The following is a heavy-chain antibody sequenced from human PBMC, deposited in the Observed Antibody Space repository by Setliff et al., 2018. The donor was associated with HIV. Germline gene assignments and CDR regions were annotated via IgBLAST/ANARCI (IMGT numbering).Heavy chain of an antibody. V-gene: IGHV4-34*01. Sequence: SETLSLTCAVYGGSFSGHYWNWVRQPPGKGLEWIGEINESGRINYNPSLKSRLIISVDTSKKQFSLNLISMTAADTAVYFCARETDVSTSWFGGYYFDFWGQGTVVTV. CDR2: INESGRI. CDR1: GGSFSGHY. CDR3: ARETDVSTSWFGGYYFDF. D-gene: IGHD3-3*01. J-gene: IGHJ4*02.